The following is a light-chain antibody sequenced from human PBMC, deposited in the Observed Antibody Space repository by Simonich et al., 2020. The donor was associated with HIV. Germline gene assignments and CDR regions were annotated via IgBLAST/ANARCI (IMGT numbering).Light chain of an antibody. J-gene: IGKJ5*01. CDR2: AAS. CDR3: QQSYNTLSIT. CDR1: QSINRY. Sequence: DIQMTQSPSTLSASVGDRVTITCRASQSINRYLAWYQQKPGKAPKLLIYAASRLESGVPSRFSGSGSGTDFTLTISSLQPEDFATYYCQQSYNTLSITFGQGTRLEIK. V-gene: IGKV1-39*01.